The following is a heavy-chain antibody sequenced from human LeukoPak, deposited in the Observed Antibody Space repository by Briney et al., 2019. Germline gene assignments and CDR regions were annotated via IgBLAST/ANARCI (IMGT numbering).Heavy chain of an antibody. J-gene: IGHJ4*02. CDR1: GFTFSSHC. CDR2: IEQDGSEK. CDR3: ARGAHLGY. V-gene: IGHV3-7*01. Sequence: PGGSLRLSCTASGFTFSSHCMTWVRQAPGKGLEWVANIEQDGSEKYYVDSVKGRFTISRDNAKNSLYLQMNSLRAEDTAVYYCARGAHLGYWGQGSLITVSS.